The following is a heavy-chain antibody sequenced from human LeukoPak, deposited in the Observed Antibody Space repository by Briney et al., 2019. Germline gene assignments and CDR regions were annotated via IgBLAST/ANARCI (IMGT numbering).Heavy chain of an antibody. J-gene: IGHJ5*02. CDR1: GFTFTNFA. CDR2: ISESGDDT. CDR3: AKQFVDV. V-gene: IGHV3-23*01. D-gene: IGHD5-24*01. Sequence: GGSLRLSCAASGFTFTNFAMNWVRQAPGKGLEWVSSISESGDDTAYADSVKGRFTISRDNSRNTLYLQMISLRAEDTAVYYCAKQFVDVWGQGTQVTVSS.